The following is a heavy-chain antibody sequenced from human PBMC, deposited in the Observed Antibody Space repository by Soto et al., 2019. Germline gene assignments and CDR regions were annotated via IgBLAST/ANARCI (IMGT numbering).Heavy chain of an antibody. J-gene: IGHJ6*02. CDR1: GYTFTSYA. V-gene: IGHV1-3*01. D-gene: IGHD3-22*01. Sequence: GASVKVSCKAPGYTFTSYAMHWVRQAPGQRLEWMGWINAGNGNTKYSQKFQGRVTITRDTSASTAYMELSSLRSEDTAVYYCAREPITMIVVVNRPLYGMDVWGQGTTVTVSS. CDR2: INAGNGNT. CDR3: AREPITMIVVVNRPLYGMDV.